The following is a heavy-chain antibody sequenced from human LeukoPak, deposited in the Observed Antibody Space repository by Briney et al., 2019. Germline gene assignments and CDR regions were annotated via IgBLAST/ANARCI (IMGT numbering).Heavy chain of an antibody. J-gene: IGHJ5*02. D-gene: IGHD2-2*01. CDR1: GFTFSNAW. Sequence: GGSLRLSCAASGFTFSNAWMSWVRQAPGKGVEWVGRIKSKTDGGKTEYAAPGKGRFTISRDDSKNPLYLQMNSLKTEDTAVYYCTTAPSSTSWFDPWGQGTLVTVSS. CDR2: IKSKTDGGKT. V-gene: IGHV3-15*01. CDR3: TTAPSSTSWFDP.